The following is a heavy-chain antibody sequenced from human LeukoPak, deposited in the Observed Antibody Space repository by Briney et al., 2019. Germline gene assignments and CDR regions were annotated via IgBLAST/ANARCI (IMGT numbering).Heavy chain of an antibody. CDR3: ARSRLGELLGYFDY. D-gene: IGHD3-10*01. CDR1: GGSISSGSYY. Sequence: PSETLSLTCTVSGGSISSGSYYWSWIRQPAGKGLERIGRIYTSGSTNYNPSLKSRVTISVDTSKNQFSLKLSSVTAADTAVYYCARSRLGELLGYFDYWGQGTLVTVSS. J-gene: IGHJ4*02. V-gene: IGHV4-61*02. CDR2: IYTSGST.